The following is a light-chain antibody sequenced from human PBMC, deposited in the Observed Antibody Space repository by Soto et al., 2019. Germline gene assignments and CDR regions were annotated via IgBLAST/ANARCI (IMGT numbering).Light chain of an antibody. CDR1: QSVGTY. Sequence: VLTQSPVHLSLYPGARATLSCRASQSVGTYLAWYQQKPGQAPRLLIYDASNRATGIAPRFRGSGSGTDFTLTISRVEPEEFAVYICQQRSNWPPTFGQGTRMEIK. J-gene: IGKJ5*01. CDR3: QQRSNWPPT. V-gene: IGKV3-11*01. CDR2: DAS.